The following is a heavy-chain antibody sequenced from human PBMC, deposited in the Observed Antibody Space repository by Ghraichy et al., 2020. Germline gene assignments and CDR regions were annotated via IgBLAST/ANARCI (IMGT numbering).Heavy chain of an antibody. V-gene: IGHV1-3*01. CDR1: GYTFTSNS. J-gene: IGHJ6*03. Sequence: ASVKVSCKASGYTFTSNSMHWVCQAPGQRLEWMGWVNAGNGNTKYSQKFQGRVTITRDTSASTAYMELSSLRSEDTAVYYCARDSGDYYYYYMDVWGKGTTVTVSS. CDR2: VNAGNGNT. D-gene: IGHD3-10*01. CDR3: ARDSGDYYYYYMDV.